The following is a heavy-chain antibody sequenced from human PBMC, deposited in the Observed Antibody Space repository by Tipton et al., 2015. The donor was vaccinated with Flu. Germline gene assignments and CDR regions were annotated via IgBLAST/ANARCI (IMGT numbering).Heavy chain of an antibody. J-gene: IGHJ4*02. CDR3: ARSPIVGIVDY. CDR1: GFTVSSNY. CDR2: IYSGGST. Sequence: AVSGFTVSSNYMSWVRQAPGKGLEWVSVIYSGGSTYYADSVKGRFTISRDNSKNTLYLQMNSLRAEDTAVYYCARSPIVGIVDYWGQGTLVTVSS. V-gene: IGHV3-53*01. D-gene: IGHD1-26*01.